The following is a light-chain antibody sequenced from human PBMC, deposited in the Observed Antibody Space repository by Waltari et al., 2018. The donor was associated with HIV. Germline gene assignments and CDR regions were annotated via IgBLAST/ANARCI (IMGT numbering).Light chain of an antibody. CDR2: DDS. CDR3: QVWDSSRDWV. J-gene: IGLJ3*02. CDR1: NTGSKR. Sequence: SNVLTQPPSVSVAPGQTARITCGGNNTGSKRVHWYQQRPGQAPVVVVFDDSDRPSGIPERFACSNSGNTATLTISRVEAGDEADYYCQVWDSSRDWVFGGGTKLTVL. V-gene: IGLV3-21*02.